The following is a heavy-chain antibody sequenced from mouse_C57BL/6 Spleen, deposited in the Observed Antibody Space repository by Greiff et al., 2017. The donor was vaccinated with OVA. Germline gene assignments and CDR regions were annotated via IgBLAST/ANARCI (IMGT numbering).Heavy chain of an antibody. CDR3: ARDRDYYGSSTGYVGV. V-gene: IGHV5-4*01. J-gene: IGHJ1*03. D-gene: IGHD1-1*01. Sequence: EVQRVESGGGLVKPGGSLKLSCAASGFTFSSYAMSWVRQTPEKRLEWVATISDGGSYTYYPDTVKGRFTISRDNAKNNLYLQMSHLKSEDTAMYYCARDRDYYGSSTGYVGVWGTGTTVTVAS. CDR2: ISDGGSYT. CDR1: GFTFSSYA.